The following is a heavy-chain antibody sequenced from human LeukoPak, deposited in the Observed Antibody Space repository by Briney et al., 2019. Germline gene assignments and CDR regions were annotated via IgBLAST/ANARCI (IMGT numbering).Heavy chain of an antibody. CDR1: GFTFSSYG. CDR2: IRYDGSNK. Sequence: PGGSLRLSCAASGFTFSSYGMHWVRQAPGKGLEWVAFIRYDGSNKYYADSVKGRFTISRDNYKNTLYLQMNSLRAEDTAVYYCAKPYGVTDWYFDLWGRGTLVTVSS. V-gene: IGHV3-30*02. D-gene: IGHD4-17*01. CDR3: AKPYGVTDWYFDL. J-gene: IGHJ2*01.